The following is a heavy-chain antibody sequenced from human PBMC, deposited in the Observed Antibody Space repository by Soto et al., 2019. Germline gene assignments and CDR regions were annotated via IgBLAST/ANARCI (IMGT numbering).Heavy chain of an antibody. CDR2: ISKSDYT. V-gene: IGHV3-21*01. D-gene: IGHD2-2*01. Sequence: PGGSLRLSCTVSGFAFNNYGINWVRQAAGQGLEWVSSISKSDYTYYSDSVKGRFTISRDNAKNSVSLQMNTLRVEDTAVYYCAREDSIIIPAVSDFWGQGTLVTVSS. CDR1: GFAFNNYG. CDR3: AREDSIIIPAVSDF. J-gene: IGHJ4*02.